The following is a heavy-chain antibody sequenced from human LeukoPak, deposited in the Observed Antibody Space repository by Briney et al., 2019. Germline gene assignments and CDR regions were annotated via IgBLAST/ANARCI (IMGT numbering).Heavy chain of an antibody. CDR2: INSNSGDT. Sequence: SVKVSYQASGYTFTGYYMHWVRQAPGQGLEWMGWINSNSGDTNYAQKFQGRVTMTMDTSINTAYMELTRLTSDDTAVYYCARVYSIRSFDYGGQGTLVTVSS. CDR3: ARVYSIRSFDY. D-gene: IGHD2-15*01. V-gene: IGHV1-2*02. CDR1: GYTFTGYY. J-gene: IGHJ4*02.